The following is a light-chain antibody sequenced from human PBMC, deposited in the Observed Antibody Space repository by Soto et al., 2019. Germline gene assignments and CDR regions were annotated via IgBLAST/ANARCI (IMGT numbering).Light chain of an antibody. CDR3: VQYAHIPRT. J-gene: IGKJ1*01. CDR2: QVS. V-gene: IGKV2-24*01. CDR1: PSLVYSDGHTY. Sequence: DAVLPQAPLTSPVTLGQPASISCRSSPSLVYSDGHTYLCWLQQRPGQPPRLLISQVSSRFSGVPDRFSGSGAGTDLTLKISRVEADDVGVYFCVQYAHIPRTFGQGTKVEI.